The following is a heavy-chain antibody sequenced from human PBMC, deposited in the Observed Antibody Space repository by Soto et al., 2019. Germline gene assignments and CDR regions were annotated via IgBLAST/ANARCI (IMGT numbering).Heavy chain of an antibody. CDR1: GGSISSSSYY. CDR2: IYYSGST. V-gene: IGHV4-39*01. J-gene: IGHJ5*02. Sequence: QLQLQESGPGLVKPSETLSLTCTVSGGSISSSSYYWGWIRQPPGKGLEWIGSIYYSGSTYYNPSLKSRVTISVDTSKNQFSLKLSSVTAADTAVYYCARHHTAMVSNWFDPWGQGTLVTVSS. CDR3: ARHHTAMVSNWFDP. D-gene: IGHD5-18*01.